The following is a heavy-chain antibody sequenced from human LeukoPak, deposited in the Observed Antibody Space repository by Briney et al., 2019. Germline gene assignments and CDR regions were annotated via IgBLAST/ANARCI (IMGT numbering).Heavy chain of an antibody. Sequence: GGSLRLSCAASGFSFSSHWMHWVRQVPGKGLVWVSRINFDGSSSSYADSVEGRFTISRDNAKNVLYLQMNSLSAEDTAVYSCARGGIRSTIIDYWGQGILVTVSS. D-gene: IGHD5-12*01. CDR3: ARGGIRSTIIDY. V-gene: IGHV3-74*01. J-gene: IGHJ4*02. CDR2: INFDGSSS. CDR1: GFSFSSHW.